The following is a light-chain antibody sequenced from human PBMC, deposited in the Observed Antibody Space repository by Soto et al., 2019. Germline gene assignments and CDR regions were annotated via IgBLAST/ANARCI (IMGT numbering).Light chain of an antibody. CDR1: QDISKY. J-gene: IGKJ3*01. CDR3: QRYDSAPVFT. V-gene: IGKV1-27*01. Sequence: DIQMTQTPPSLSASVGDRVTITCRASQDISKYLAWYQVKPGTVPRLLIYAASTLQSGVPSRFSGRGSGTDFTLTISTLQPEDVATYCCQRYDSAPVFTFGPGTRVDVK. CDR2: AAS.